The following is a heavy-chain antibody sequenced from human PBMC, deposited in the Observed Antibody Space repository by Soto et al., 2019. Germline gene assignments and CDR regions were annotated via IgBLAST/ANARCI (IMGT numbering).Heavy chain of an antibody. Sequence: ASVKVSCKASGYTFTSYGISWVRQAPGQGLEWMGWISAYNGNTNYAQKLQGRVTMTTDTSTSTAYMELRSLRSDDTAVYYCARGDDILTGYYNGFDYWGQGTLVTVSS. J-gene: IGHJ4*02. V-gene: IGHV1-18*01. CDR1: GYTFTSYG. CDR2: ISAYNGNT. CDR3: ARGDDILTGYYNGFDY. D-gene: IGHD3-9*01.